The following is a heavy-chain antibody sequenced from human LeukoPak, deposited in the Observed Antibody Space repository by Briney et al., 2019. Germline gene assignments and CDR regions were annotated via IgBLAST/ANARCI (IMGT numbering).Heavy chain of an antibody. CDR1: GFTFSSYA. CDR2: ISGSGGST. J-gene: IGHJ3*02. V-gene: IGHV3-23*01. CDR3: ANGTMIVVVSTAGPAFDI. D-gene: IGHD3-22*01. Sequence: GGSLRLSCAASGFTFSSYAMSWVRQAPGKGLEWVSAISGSGGSTYYADSVKGRSTISRDNSKNTLYLQMNSLRAEDTAVYYCANGTMIVVVSTAGPAFDIWGQGTMVTVS.